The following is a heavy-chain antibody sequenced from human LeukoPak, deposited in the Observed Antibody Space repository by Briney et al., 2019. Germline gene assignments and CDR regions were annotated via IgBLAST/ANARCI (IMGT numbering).Heavy chain of an antibody. D-gene: IGHD7-27*01. CDR2: ISPSGGGT. Sequence: PGGTLRLSCAASGFTFSSYGMNWVRQAPGKGLEWVSGISPSGGGTYYADSAKGRFTISRDDSKNTLSLQMNSLRVEDTAVYYCAQDLAWGAFDHWGQGTLVTVSS. V-gene: IGHV3-23*01. CDR3: AQDLAWGAFDH. CDR1: GFTFSSYG. J-gene: IGHJ4*02.